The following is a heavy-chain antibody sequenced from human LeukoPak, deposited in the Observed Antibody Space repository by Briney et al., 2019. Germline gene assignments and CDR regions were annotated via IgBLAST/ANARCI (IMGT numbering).Heavy chain of an antibody. Sequence: SETLSLTCTVSGGSISSYYWSWIRQPPGKGLEWIGYIYYSGSTNYNPSLKSRVTISVDTSKNQFSLKLSSVTAADTAVYYCARVDRVVYWFDPWGQGTLVTVSS. CDR3: ARVDRVVYWFDP. J-gene: IGHJ5*02. CDR2: IYYSGST. CDR1: GGSISSYY. V-gene: IGHV4-59*08. D-gene: IGHD2-21*01.